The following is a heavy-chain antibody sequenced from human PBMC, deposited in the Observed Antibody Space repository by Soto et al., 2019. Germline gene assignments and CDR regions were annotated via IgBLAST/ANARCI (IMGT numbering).Heavy chain of an antibody. CDR2: IWYDGSNK. CDR3: ARDQHTRYSLWFGELWPAYYYYGMAV. J-gene: IGHJ6*02. V-gene: IGHV3-33*01. D-gene: IGHD3-10*01. CDR1: GFTFSSYG. Sequence: GGSLRLSCAASGFTFSSYGMHWVRQAPGKGLEWVAVIWYDGSNKYYADSVKGRFTISRDNSKNTLYLQMNSLRAEDTAVYYCARDQHTRYSLWFGELWPAYYYYGMAVWGQGTTVTVSS.